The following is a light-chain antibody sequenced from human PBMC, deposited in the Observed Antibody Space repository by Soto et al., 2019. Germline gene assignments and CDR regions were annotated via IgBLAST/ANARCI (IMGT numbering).Light chain of an antibody. CDR3: QQYNMWPPWT. CDR2: GAS. V-gene: IGKV3-15*01. Sequence: EIVLTQSPATLSLSPGERATLSCRASQSVSSNLAWYQQKPGQAPRLLIYGASTRATGIPARFSGSGSGTEFTLTISSLRSEDFAVYYCQQYNMWPPWTFGQGTKVDIK. CDR1: QSVSSN. J-gene: IGKJ1*01.